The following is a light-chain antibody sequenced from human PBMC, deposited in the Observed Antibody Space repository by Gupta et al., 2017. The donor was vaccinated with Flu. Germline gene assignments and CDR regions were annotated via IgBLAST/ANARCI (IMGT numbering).Light chain of an antibody. CDR3: QQYYTQTPT. J-gene: IGKJ5*01. V-gene: IGKV4-1*01. Sequence: SLGERATINCKSSQSVLFSANNYNYLAWYQQKPGQPPKVLIYWASTRDSGVPDRFSGSGSGTDFTLTINNLQAEDVALYYCQQYYTQTPTFGQGTRLEIK. CDR2: WAS. CDR1: QSVLFSANNYNY.